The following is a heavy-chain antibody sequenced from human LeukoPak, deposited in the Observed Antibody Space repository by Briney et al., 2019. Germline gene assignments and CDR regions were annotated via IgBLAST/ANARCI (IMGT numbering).Heavy chain of an antibody. CDR1: GYTFTSYG. V-gene: IGHV1-18*01. CDR3: ARSMMVRGVIANIFDP. Sequence: ASVKVSCKASGYTFTSYGISWVRQAPGQGLEWMGWISAYNGNTNYAQKLQGRVTMTTDTSTSTAYMELRSLRSDDTAVYYCARSMMVRGVIANIFDPWGQGTLVTVSS. D-gene: IGHD3-10*01. CDR2: ISAYNGNT. J-gene: IGHJ5*02.